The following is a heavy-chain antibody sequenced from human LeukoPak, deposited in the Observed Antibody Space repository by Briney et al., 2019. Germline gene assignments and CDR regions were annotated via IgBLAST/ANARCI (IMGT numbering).Heavy chain of an antibody. J-gene: IGHJ4*02. CDR1: GFTFSLYN. CDR2: ISASETSI. D-gene: IGHD6-19*01. V-gene: IGHV3-48*03. Sequence: GGSVRLSCAASGFTFSLYNMNWVRQAPGKGLEWVSQISASETSIKYADSVRGRFTISRDNVKNSVYPQMNSLRAEDTAIYYCVRDNLENQWLERSYWGQGTLVTVSS. CDR3: VRDNLENQWLERSY.